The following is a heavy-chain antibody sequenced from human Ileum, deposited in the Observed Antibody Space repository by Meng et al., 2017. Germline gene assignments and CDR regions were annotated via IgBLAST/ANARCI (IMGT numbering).Heavy chain of an antibody. Sequence: GSLRLSCAASGFTFTSYSMHWFRQAPGKGPVWVSRITYDDTDALYADSVKGRFTVSRDNAKNTLYLQMNSLRAEDTAVYYCARDRPGGPDFWGQGTLVTVSS. CDR3: ARDRPGGPDF. D-gene: IGHD3-16*01. J-gene: IGHJ4*02. V-gene: IGHV3-74*01. CDR2: ITYDDTDA. CDR1: GFTFTSYS.